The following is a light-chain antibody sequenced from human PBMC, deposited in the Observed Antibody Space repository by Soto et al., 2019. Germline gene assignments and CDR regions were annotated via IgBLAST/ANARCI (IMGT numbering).Light chain of an antibody. CDR3: QRYKDYSWT. J-gene: IGKJ1*01. Sequence: DIHMTQSPSTLSASVGDRVTITCRASQSISSWLAWYQQKPGKAPKLLIYKTSSLETGVPSRFSGSGSGTEFTVTIRRLQPDDFATYCCQRYKDYSWTFGQGTKVEVK. CDR1: QSISSW. V-gene: IGKV1-5*03. CDR2: KTS.